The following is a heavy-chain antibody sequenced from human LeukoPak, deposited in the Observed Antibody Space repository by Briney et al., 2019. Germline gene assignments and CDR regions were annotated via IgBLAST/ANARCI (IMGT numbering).Heavy chain of an antibody. Sequence: GGSLRLSCAASGFTFSIYAMSWVRQAPGKGLEWVSGISGSGGSTYYADSVKGRFTISRDNSKSTLYLQMDSLRAEDTAVYYCAKCGNSGCHLIDYWGQGTLVTVSS. CDR3: AKCGNSGCHLIDY. J-gene: IGHJ4*02. CDR1: GFTFSIYA. V-gene: IGHV3-23*01. D-gene: IGHD5-12*01. CDR2: ISGSGGST.